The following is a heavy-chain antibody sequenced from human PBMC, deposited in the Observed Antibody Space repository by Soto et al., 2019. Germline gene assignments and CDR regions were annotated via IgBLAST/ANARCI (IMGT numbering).Heavy chain of an antibody. CDR1: GFIFSSYA. CDR3: AKGQKWELPFDY. V-gene: IGHV3-23*01. CDR2: FSGTTSST. D-gene: IGHD1-26*01. J-gene: IGHJ4*02. Sequence: GGSLRLSCAASGFIFSSYAMSWVRQAPGKGLEWVSAFSGTTSSTYYADSVKGRFTISRDNSKNTLYLQMNSLKAEDTAVYYCAKGQKWELPFDYWGQGALVTVSS.